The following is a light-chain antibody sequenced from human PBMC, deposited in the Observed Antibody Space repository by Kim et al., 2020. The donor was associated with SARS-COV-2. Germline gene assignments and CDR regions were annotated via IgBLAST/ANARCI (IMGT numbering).Light chain of an antibody. CDR3: ATWDDIPDGPV. CDR1: NSDIGRNT. J-gene: IGLJ3*02. V-gene: IGLV1-44*01. CDR2: RND. Sequence: QSVLTQPPSASGTPGQRVTISCSGSNSDIGRNTVNWYQLLSGTAPKLLIYRNDQRPSGAPDRFSGSKSGTSASLAISGLQSADEADYYCATWDDIPDGPVFGGGTQLTVL.